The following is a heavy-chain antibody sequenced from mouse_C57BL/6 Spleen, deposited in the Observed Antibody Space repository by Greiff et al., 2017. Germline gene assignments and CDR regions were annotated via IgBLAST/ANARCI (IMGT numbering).Heavy chain of an antibody. D-gene: IGHD1-1*01. CDR2: IGPGSGST. J-gene: IGHJ4*01. V-gene: IGHV1-77*01. CDR3: ARTTVVAHYYAMDY. Sequence: QVQLQQSGAELVKPGASVKISCKASGYTFTDYYINWVKQRPGQGLEWIGKIGPGSGSTYYNEKFKGKATLTADKSSSTAYMQRSSLTSEDSAVYFCARTTVVAHYYAMDYWGQGTSVTVSS. CDR1: GYTFTDYY.